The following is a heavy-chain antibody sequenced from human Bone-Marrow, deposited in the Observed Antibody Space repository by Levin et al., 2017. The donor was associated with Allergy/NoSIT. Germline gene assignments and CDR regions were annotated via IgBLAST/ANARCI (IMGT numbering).Heavy chain of an antibody. CDR1: GFTFSVYG. CDR2: ISGGSSTI. Sequence: HAGGSLRLSCAASGFTFSVYGMRWVRQAPGKGLEWVSYISGGSSTIHYTESVKGRFTVSRDNAKNSLYLEMNSLRAEDTAVYYCARGRGGDGRDYWGQGILVIVSS. D-gene: IGHD2-21*02. V-gene: IGHV3-48*01. CDR3: ARGRGGDGRDY. J-gene: IGHJ4*02.